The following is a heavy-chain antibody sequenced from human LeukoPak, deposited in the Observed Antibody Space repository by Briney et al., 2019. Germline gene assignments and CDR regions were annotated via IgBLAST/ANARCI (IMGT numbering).Heavy chain of an antibody. CDR2: INHSGST. CDR1: GGSFSGYY. J-gene: IGHJ3*02. Sequence: SETLSLTCAVYGGSFSGYYWSWIRQPPGQGLEWIGEINHSGSTNYNPSLKSRVTISVDTSKNQSSLKLSSVTAADTAVYYCARGRPLIVVVITTRWAFDIWGQGTMVTVSS. CDR3: ARGRPLIVVVITTRWAFDI. D-gene: IGHD3-22*01. V-gene: IGHV4-34*01.